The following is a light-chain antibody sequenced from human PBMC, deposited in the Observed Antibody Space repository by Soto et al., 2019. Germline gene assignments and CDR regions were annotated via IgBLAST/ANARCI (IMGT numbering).Light chain of an antibody. CDR1: SSNIGSKT. J-gene: IGLJ3*02. Sequence: QSVLTQPPSTPGTPGQRVTISCSGSSSNIGSKTLNWFRQVPGTAPKLLIYNDNQRPSGVPDRFSGSKSGTSASLAISGLQSEDEGDYYCATWDVSLNGRVFGGGTQLTVL. V-gene: IGLV1-44*01. CDR2: NDN. CDR3: ATWDVSLNGRV.